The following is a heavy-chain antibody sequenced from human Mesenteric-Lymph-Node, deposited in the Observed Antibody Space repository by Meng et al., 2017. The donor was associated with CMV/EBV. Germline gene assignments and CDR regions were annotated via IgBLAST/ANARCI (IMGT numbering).Heavy chain of an antibody. CDR3: AKDSGDGYNWSYYGMDV. V-gene: IGHV3-30*02. CDR1: GFTFSRYP. D-gene: IGHD5-24*01. Sequence: GESLKISCAASGFTFSRYPMHWVRQAPGKGLEWVAFIRYDGSNKYYADSVKGRFTISRDNSKNTLYLQMNSLRAEDTAVYYCAKDSGDGYNWSYYGMDVWGQGTTVTVSS. CDR2: IRYDGSNK. J-gene: IGHJ6*02.